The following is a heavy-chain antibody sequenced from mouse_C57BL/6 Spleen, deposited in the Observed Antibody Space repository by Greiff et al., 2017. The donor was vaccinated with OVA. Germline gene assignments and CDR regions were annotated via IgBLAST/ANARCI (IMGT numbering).Heavy chain of an antibody. Sequence: VKVVESGAELVRPGASVKLSCKASGYTFTDYYINWVKQRPGQGLEWIARIYPGSGNTYYNEKFKGKATLTAEKSSSTAYMQLSSLTSEDSAVYFCARSGTAQNYFDYWGQGTTLTVSS. D-gene: IGHD3-2*02. CDR3: ARSGTAQNYFDY. V-gene: IGHV1-76*01. CDR1: GYTFTDYY. J-gene: IGHJ2*01. CDR2: IYPGSGNT.